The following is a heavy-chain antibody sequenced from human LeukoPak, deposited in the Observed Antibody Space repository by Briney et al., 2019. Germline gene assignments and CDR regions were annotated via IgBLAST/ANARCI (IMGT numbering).Heavy chain of an antibody. CDR2: ISFDGKNK. V-gene: IGHV3-30*04. CDR1: GFIFRNYA. Sequence: PGGSLRLSCAASGFIFRNYAMHWVRQAPGKGLEWVAVISFDGKNKHYADSVKGRFTVSRDNTNNMLYLERNSLRAEDTAVYYCAKDLGRVRGVIITGYYAMDVWGQGTTVTVSS. CDR3: AKDLGRVRGVIITGYYAMDV. D-gene: IGHD3-10*01. J-gene: IGHJ6*02.